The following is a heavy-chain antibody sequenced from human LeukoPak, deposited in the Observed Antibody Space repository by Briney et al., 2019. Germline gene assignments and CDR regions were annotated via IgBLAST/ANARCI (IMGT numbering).Heavy chain of an antibody. CDR1: GYTFTSYG. CDR3: ASTLGYCSSTSCYTSDDDAFDI. CDR2: ISAYNGNT. Sequence: ASVKVSCKASGYTFTSYGISWVRQAPGQGLEWMGWISAYNGNTNYAQKLQGRVTMTTDTSTSTAYMELRSLRSDDTAVYYCASTLGYCSSTSCYTSDDDAFDIWGQGTMVTVSS. J-gene: IGHJ3*02. V-gene: IGHV1-18*01. D-gene: IGHD2-2*02.